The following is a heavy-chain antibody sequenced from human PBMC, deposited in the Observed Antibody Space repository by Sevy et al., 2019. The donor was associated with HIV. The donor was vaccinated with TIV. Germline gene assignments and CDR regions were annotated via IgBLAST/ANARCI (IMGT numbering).Heavy chain of an antibody. Sequence: SETLSLTCTVSGGSISSYYWSWIRQPPGKGLEWIGYIYYSGRTNYNPSLKSRVTISVDTSKNQSSLKLTSVTAADTAVYYCARISDYGEDTAHDAFDIWGQGTMVTVSS. V-gene: IGHV4-59*01. CDR2: IYYSGRT. J-gene: IGHJ3*02. D-gene: IGHD4-17*01. CDR1: GGSISSYY. CDR3: ARISDYGEDTAHDAFDI.